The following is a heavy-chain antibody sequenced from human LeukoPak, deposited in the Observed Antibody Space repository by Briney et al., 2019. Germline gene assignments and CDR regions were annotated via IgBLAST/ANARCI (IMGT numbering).Heavy chain of an antibody. CDR2: IYYSGST. CDR3: ARHRRDKWLVFAFDI. Sequence: PSETLSLTCTVSGGSISSSSYYWGWIRQPPGKGLEWIGSIYYSGSTYYNPSLKSRVTISVDTSKNQFSLKLSSVTAADTAVYYCARHRRDKWLVFAFDIWGQGTMVTVSS. CDR1: GGSISSSSYY. D-gene: IGHD6-19*01. J-gene: IGHJ3*02. V-gene: IGHV4-39*07.